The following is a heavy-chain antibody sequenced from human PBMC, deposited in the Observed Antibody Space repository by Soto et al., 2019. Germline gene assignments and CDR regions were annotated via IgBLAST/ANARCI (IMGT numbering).Heavy chain of an antibody. CDR3: ARDFGWAAAGTFDY. V-gene: IGHV1-69*08. J-gene: IGHJ4*02. CDR1: GGTFSSYT. D-gene: IGHD6-13*01. Sequence: QVQLVQSGAAVKKPGSSVKVSCKASGGTFSSYTISWVRQAPGQGLEWMGRIIPILGIANYAQKFQGRVTISVNNSKSTAYKELSRLRSEDTAVYYCARDFGWAAAGTFDYWGKRTLVTVSS. CDR2: IIPILGIA.